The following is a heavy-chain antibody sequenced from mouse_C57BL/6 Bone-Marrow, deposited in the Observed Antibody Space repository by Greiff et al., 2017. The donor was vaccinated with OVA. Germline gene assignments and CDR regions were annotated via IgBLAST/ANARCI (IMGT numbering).Heavy chain of an antibody. CDR3: ALCDYYGSSYRYFDV. D-gene: IGHD1-1*01. CDR2: LYPGDGDT. CDR1: GYAFSSSW. J-gene: IGHJ1*03. Sequence: QVHVKQSGPELVKPGASVKISCKASGYAFSSSWLTWVKQRPGKGLEWIGRLYPGDGDTNSNGKFKGKATPTAAKSSSTAYMQLSRLTSEDSAVYFCALCDYYGSSYRYFDVWGTGTTVTVSS. V-gene: IGHV1-82*01.